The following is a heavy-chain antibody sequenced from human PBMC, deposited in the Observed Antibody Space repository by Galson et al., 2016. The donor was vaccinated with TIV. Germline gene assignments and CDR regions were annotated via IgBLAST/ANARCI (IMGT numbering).Heavy chain of an antibody. CDR3: ARLQGIGSGSYYGF. J-gene: IGHJ4*02. CDR1: EYFFGAYW. V-gene: IGHV5-51*01. D-gene: IGHD3-10*01. Sequence: QSGAEVKKPGESLRISCKASEYFFGAYWIGWVRQMSGKGLEWMGIVYPGDSQTRYSPSFEGQVTLSVDKSISTASLQWSSLRASDTAMYYCARLQGIGSGSYYGFWGQGTLVTVPS. CDR2: VYPGDSQT.